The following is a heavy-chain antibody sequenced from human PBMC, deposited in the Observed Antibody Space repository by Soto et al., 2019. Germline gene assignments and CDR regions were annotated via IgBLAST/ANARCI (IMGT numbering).Heavy chain of an antibody. V-gene: IGHV1-69*01. J-gene: IGHJ4*02. D-gene: IGHD1-26*01. CDR3: ARDGGRHSGGIDY. Sequence: QVQLVQSGAEVKKPGSSVKVSCKASGGTFSSYSSNWVRQAPGQGLEWMGEIIPIFGTANYAQKFQGRVTITADESTSTAYMELSSMRSEDTAVYYCARDGGRHSGGIDYWGQGPLVTVSS. CDR2: IIPIFGTA. CDR1: GGTFSSYS.